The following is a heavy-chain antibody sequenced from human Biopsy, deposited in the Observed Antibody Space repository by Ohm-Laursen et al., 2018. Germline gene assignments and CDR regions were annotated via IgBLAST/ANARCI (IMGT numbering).Heavy chain of an antibody. V-gene: IGHV4-59*01. CDR3: ARTPRDSFWSGSYKRGLWFDP. J-gene: IGHJ5*02. CDR2: VYNGGIT. D-gene: IGHD3-3*01. Sequence: TLSLTCSVSGGSIFSYYWTWIRQPPGKGREWIGHVYNGGITNYNPSLKSRVTISKDTSKNQFSLQVNPVTAADTAVYYCARTPRDSFWSGSYKRGLWFDPWGQGTLVIVSS. CDR1: GGSIFSYY.